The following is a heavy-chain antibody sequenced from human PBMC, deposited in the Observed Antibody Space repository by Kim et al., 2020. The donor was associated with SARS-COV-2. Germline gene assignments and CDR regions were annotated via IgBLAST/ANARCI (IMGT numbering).Heavy chain of an antibody. CDR2: ISPYYGNT. CDR3: ARFTSSGYPTPFDN. D-gene: IGHD3-22*01. CDR1: GYTFTSYS. J-gene: IGHJ4*02. V-gene: IGHV1-18*04. Sequence: ASVKVSCKASGYTFTSYSISWVRQAPGQGLEWMGCISPYYGNTNYAQNVQGRVTMTTDTSTSTVYMELRSLRSDDTAEYYCARFTSSGYPTPFDNWGQGTLVTVSS.